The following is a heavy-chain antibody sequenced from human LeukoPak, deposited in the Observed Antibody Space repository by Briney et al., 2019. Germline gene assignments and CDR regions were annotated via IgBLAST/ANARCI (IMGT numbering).Heavy chain of an antibody. CDR2: INHSGST. V-gene: IGHV4-34*01. Sequence: SETLSLTCVLYGGSFSGYYWNWIRQPPGKGLEWIGEINHSGSTNYNLSLKSRVTISLDTSKNQFSLKLSSVTAADTSVYYCAKFYSGLGAFDIWGQGTMVTVSP. CDR1: GGSFSGYY. J-gene: IGHJ3*02. D-gene: IGHD6-19*01. CDR3: AKFYSGLGAFDI.